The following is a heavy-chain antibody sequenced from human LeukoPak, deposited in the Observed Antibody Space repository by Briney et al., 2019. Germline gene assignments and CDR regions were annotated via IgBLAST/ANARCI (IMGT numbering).Heavy chain of an antibody. Sequence: SETLSLTCAVYGGSFSGYYWSWIRQPPGKGLEWIGEINHSGSTNYNPSLKSRVTISVDTSKNQFSLKLSSVTAADTAVCYCARVRNYYDSSGYRPWGQGTLVTVSS. CDR2: INHSGST. CDR1: GGSFSGYY. J-gene: IGHJ4*02. V-gene: IGHV4-34*01. CDR3: ARVRNYYDSSGYRP. D-gene: IGHD3-22*01.